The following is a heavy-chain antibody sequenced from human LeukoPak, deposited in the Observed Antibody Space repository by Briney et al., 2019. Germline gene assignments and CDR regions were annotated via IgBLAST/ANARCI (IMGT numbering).Heavy chain of an antibody. D-gene: IGHD3-10*01. J-gene: IGHJ6*02. CDR2: MSISGSTI. Sequence: RTGGSLRLSCVASGFTFSDYSMNWVRQAPGRGLEYIAYMSISGSTIKYAESVKGRFTISRDNAQDSLFLHMNSLRAEDTAVYYCAREIFHGSGSPRMDVWGQGTTVTVSS. CDR1: GFTFSDYS. V-gene: IGHV3-48*04. CDR3: AREIFHGSGSPRMDV.